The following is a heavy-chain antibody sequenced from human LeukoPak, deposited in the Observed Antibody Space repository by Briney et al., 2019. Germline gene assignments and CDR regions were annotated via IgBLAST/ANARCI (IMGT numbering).Heavy chain of an antibody. V-gene: IGHV3-23*01. J-gene: IGHJ4*02. D-gene: IGHD3-9*01. CDR1: GFTFSSYG. CDR3: AKETDYYNVGYFDY. Sequence: GGSLRLSCIASGFTFSSYGMSWVRQAPGKGLEWVSAMSGSGGSTYYADSVKGRFTISREKSKNTLYLQMNSLRAEDTAVYYCAKETDYYNVGYFDYWGQGTLVTVSS. CDR2: MSGSGGST.